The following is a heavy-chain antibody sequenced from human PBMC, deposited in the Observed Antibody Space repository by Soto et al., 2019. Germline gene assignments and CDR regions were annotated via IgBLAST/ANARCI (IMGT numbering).Heavy chain of an antibody. J-gene: IGHJ5*02. V-gene: IGHV4-31*03. CDR1: GGSISSAGYY. CDR3: AGADMVVTASRYNWFDP. Sequence: SETLSLTCTVSGGSISSAGYYWSWIRQHPGKGLEWIGYIYYIGSTYYNPSLKSRVTISVDTSKNQFSLKLSSVTAADTAVYYCAGADMVVTASRYNWFDPWGQGALVTVSS. CDR2: IYYIGST. D-gene: IGHD2-21*02.